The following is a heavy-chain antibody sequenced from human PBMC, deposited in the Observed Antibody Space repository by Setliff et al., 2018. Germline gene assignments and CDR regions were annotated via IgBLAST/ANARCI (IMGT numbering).Heavy chain of an antibody. J-gene: IGHJ4*02. Sequence: SETLSLTCAVSGGSISSYYWSWIRQPPGKRLEWIGYIYYSGSTNYNPSLESRVTISVDTSKNQFSLRLNSATAADTAVYYCARLRGAFDYWGQGMLVTVSS. CDR2: IYYSGST. V-gene: IGHV4-59*01. D-gene: IGHD3-16*01. CDR1: GGSISSYY. CDR3: ARLRGAFDY.